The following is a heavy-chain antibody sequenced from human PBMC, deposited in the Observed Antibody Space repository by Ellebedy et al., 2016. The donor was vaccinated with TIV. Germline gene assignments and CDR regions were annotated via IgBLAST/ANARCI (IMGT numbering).Heavy chain of an antibody. CDR1: GGSFSGYY. D-gene: IGHD1-1*01. V-gene: IGHV4-59*01. CDR3: AREMTHVATGGHWWYFDF. Sequence: SETLSLTCSVSGGSFSGYYWNWIRLPPGKGLEWIGDIHDSGRTNYNPSLKSRVSMSIDASKNQSSLQLSSVTAADTAVYFCAREMTHVATGGHWWYFDFWGRGTLVTVSS. CDR2: IHDSGRT. J-gene: IGHJ2*01.